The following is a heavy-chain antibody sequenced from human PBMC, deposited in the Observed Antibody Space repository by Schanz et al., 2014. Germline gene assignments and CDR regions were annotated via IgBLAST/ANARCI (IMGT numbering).Heavy chain of an antibody. CDR3: ASLIGTTSAHFYGMDV. D-gene: IGHD1-7*01. CDR1: GFTFNYVW. CDR2: IKQDESER. Sequence: EVQLVESGGGLISPGGSLRLSCVASGFTFNYVWMSWVRQAPGKGLEWVANIKQDESERSYVDSVKGRFTISRDNAKNTVYLQMNSLRAEDTAVYFCASLIGTTSAHFYGMDVWGQGTTVTVSS. V-gene: IGHV3-7*03. J-gene: IGHJ6*02.